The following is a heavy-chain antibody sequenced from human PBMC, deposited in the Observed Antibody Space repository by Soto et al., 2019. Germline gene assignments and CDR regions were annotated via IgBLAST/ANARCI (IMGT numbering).Heavy chain of an antibody. V-gene: IGHV3-23*01. CDR3: ANGSSGGYDRFDY. J-gene: IGHJ4*02. D-gene: IGHD6-19*01. CDR1: GFTFSSYA. Sequence: EVQLLESGGGLVQPGGSLRLSCAASGFTFSSYAMSWVRQAPGKGLEWVSSISGSGGSKYSADSVKGRFTISRDNSKNTLYLQITSLRAEDTAVYYCANGSSGGYDRFDYWGQGTLGTVS. CDR2: ISGSGGSK.